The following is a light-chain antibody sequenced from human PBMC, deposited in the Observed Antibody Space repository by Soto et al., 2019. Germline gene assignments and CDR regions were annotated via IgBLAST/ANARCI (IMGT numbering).Light chain of an antibody. J-gene: IGLJ3*02. V-gene: IGLV2-23*02. Sequence: QSALTQPASVSGSPGQSITIFCTGTSSDIGTYNLVSWYQPQPGKAPKLMIYEFGKRPSGVSNRFSGSKSGTTASLTISGLQAEDEAAYFCCSYAGSRTWVFGGGTKVTVL. CDR3: CSYAGSRTWV. CDR2: EFG. CDR1: SSDIGTYNL.